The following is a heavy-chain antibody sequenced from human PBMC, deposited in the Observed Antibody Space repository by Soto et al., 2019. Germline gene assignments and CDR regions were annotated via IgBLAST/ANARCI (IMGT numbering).Heavy chain of an antibody. CDR1: GGTFSSYA. D-gene: IGHD3-10*01. V-gene: IGHV1-69*13. Sequence: SVKVSCKASGGTFSSYAISWVRQAPGQGLEWMGGIIPIFGTANYAQKFQGRVTITADESTSTDYMELSSLRSEDTAVYYCASSLGKFGALPSYGMDVWGQGTTVTVSS. J-gene: IGHJ6*02. CDR3: ASSLGKFGALPSYGMDV. CDR2: IIPIFGTA.